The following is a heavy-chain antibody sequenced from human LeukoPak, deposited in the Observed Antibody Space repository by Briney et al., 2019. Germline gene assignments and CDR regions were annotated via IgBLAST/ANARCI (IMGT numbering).Heavy chain of an antibody. J-gene: IGHJ4*02. V-gene: IGHV4-59*11. CDR3: AREFKSLVEY. Sequence: SETLSLTCTVSDGSISSHYWSWIRQPPGKGLEWIGYIYYSGSTNYNPSLKSRVTISVDTSKNQFSLKLSSVTAADTAVYYCAREFKSLVEYWGQGTLVTVSS. D-gene: IGHD6-6*01. CDR1: DGSISSHY. CDR2: IYYSGST.